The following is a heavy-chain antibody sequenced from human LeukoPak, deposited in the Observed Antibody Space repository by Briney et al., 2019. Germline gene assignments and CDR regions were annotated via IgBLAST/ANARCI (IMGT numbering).Heavy chain of an antibody. CDR2: ISYDGSNK. Sequence: PGRSLRLSCAASGFTFSSYAMHWVRQAPGKGLEWVAVISYDGSNKYYADSVKGRFTISRDNSKNTLYLQMNSLRAEDTAVYYCAQVGLPHYYMDVWGKGTTVTVSS. D-gene: IGHD5-18*01. J-gene: IGHJ6*03. CDR3: AQVGLPHYYMDV. V-gene: IGHV3-30-3*01. CDR1: GFTFSSYA.